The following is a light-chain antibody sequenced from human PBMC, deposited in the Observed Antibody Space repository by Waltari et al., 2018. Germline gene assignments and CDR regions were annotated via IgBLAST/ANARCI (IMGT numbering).Light chain of an antibody. CDR2: LGS. CDR3: MKGLQTPPLYT. Sequence: DTVMTQSPLPLPVTPGEPASISCRSTQSLLHSNGHNYVEWDLQKPGQWPELLIDLGSNRAAGVPDRVSGSGSDTDVTLRSSRVEAEDVGVYYCMKGLQTPPLYTFGQGTRLEIK. V-gene: IGKV2-28*01. J-gene: IGKJ2*01. CDR1: QSLLHSNGHNY.